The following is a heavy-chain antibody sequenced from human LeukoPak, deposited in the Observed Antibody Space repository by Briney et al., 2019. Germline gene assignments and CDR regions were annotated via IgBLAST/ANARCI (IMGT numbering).Heavy chain of an antibody. J-gene: IGHJ3*02. CDR2: IYYSGSP. CDR3: ARETYSSSWYAAHAFDX. D-gene: IGHD6-13*01. Sequence: PAETLSLTCTVSGGSLSSYYWSWLRQPPGKVLVWLGYIYYSGSPNYNPSLKSRVTISVDTSKDQFSLRLSSVTAADTAVYYCARETYSSSWYAAHAFDXWGQGTMVTVSS. V-gene: IGHV4-59*01. CDR1: GGSLSSYY.